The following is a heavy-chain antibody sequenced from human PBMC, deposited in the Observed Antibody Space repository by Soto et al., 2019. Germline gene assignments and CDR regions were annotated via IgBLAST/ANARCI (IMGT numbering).Heavy chain of an antibody. CDR1: GGSISSYY. J-gene: IGHJ4*02. D-gene: IGHD1-26*01. CDR3: ARGRMSYPY. V-gene: IGHV4-59*12. Sequence: QVQLQESGPGLVKPSETLSLTCTVSGGSISSYYWSWIRQPPGKGLEWIGYIYYSGSTNYNPSLKSRSTNPVDTSMNPFTPTLSSVPAAATDVADCARGRMSYPYWGQGTLVTVSS. CDR2: IYYSGST.